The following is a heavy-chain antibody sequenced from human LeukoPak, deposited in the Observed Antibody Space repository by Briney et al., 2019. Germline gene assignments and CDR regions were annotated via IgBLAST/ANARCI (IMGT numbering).Heavy chain of an antibody. D-gene: IGHD3/OR15-3a*01. V-gene: IGHV4-31*03. CDR1: GGSISSGGYY. CDR2: IYYSGST. Sequence: SQTLSLTCTVSGGSISSGGYYWSWIRQHPGKGLEWNGYIYYSGSTYYNPSLKSRVTISVDTSKNQFSLKLSSVTAADTAVYYCARAPGLDGDYFDYWGQGTLVTVSS. J-gene: IGHJ4*02. CDR3: ARAPGLDGDYFDY.